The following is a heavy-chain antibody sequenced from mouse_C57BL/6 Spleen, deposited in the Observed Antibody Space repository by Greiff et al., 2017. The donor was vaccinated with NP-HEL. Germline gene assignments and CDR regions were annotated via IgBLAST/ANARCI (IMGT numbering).Heavy chain of an antibody. J-gene: IGHJ2*01. Sequence: VQLQQSGAELVKPGASVKLSCKASGYTFTSYWMQWVKQRPGQGLEWIGEIDPSDSYTNYNQKFKGKATLTVDTSSSTAYMQLSSLTSEDSAVYYCARRPGDGPYFDYWGQGTTLTVSS. CDR3: ARRPGDGPYFDY. CDR1: GYTFTSYW. D-gene: IGHD2-3*01. V-gene: IGHV1-50*01. CDR2: IDPSDSYT.